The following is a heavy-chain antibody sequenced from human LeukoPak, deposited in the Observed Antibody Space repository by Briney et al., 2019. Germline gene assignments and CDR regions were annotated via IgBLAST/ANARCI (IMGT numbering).Heavy chain of an antibody. Sequence: SETLSLTCTVSGGSVSSGSYYWSWIRQPPGKGLEWIGYIYYSGSTNYNPSLKSRVTISVDTSKNQFSLKLSSVTAADTAVYYCARVRVRVVPAAINWFDPWGQGTLVTVSS. CDR1: GGSVSSGSYY. D-gene: IGHD2-2*01. CDR3: ARVRVRVVPAAINWFDP. V-gene: IGHV4-61*01. CDR2: IYYSGST. J-gene: IGHJ5*02.